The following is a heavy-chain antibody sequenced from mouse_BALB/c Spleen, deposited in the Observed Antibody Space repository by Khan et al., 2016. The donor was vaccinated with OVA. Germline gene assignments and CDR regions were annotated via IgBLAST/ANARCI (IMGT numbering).Heavy chain of an antibody. V-gene: IGHV3-2*02. CDR2: ISYSGST. D-gene: IGHD4-1*01. CDR1: GYSITSDYA. CDR3: ASELGRYYALDY. J-gene: IGHJ4*01. Sequence: EVQLQESGPGLVKPPQSLSLTSTVTGYSITSDYAWNWIRQFPGNKLEWMGYISYSGSTTYNPSLKSRISITRDTSKDQFFLQLKSVTSEDTATYYCASELGRYYALDYWGQGTSVTVSS.